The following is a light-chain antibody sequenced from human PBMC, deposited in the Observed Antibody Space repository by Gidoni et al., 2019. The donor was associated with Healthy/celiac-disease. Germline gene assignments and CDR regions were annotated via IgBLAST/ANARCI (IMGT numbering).Light chain of an antibody. CDR2: LGS. CDR1: QSLLHSNGYNY. CDR3: MQALQRLFT. J-gene: IGKJ3*01. V-gene: IGKV2-28*01. Sequence: DIVLTQSPLSLPVTPGEPASISCRSSQSLLHSNGYNYLDWYLQKPGQSPQLLIYLGSNRASGVPDRCSGSGSGTDFTLKISRVEAEDVGVYYCMQALQRLFTFXPXTKVDIK.